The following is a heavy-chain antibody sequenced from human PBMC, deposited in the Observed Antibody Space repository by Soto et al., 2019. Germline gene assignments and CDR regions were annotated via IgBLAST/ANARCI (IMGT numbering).Heavy chain of an antibody. J-gene: IGHJ6*02. D-gene: IGHD3-3*01. CDR3: AKGPTVFGAVISFDYYYGMYV. V-gene: IGHV3-23*01. Sequence: PVVSRRLSCAASGFTFSSYAMSWVSPAPGKGLEWVSAISGSGGSTYYADSVNCRFTISRDNSKNTLYLQMSGLRAEDAAVYYCAKGPTVFGAVISFDYYYGMYVWGQGTPVTVSS. CDR1: GFTFSSYA. CDR2: ISGSGGST.